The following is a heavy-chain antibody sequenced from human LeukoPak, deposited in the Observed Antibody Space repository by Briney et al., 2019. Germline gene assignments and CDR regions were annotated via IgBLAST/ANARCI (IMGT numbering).Heavy chain of an antibody. Sequence: SETLSLTCAVYGGSFSGYYWSWIRQPPGKGLEWIGEINHSGSTNYNPSLKSRVTISVDTSKNQFSLKLSSVTAADTAEYYCARGRTTRTHRITMVRGAIHGTFDIWGQGTMVTVSS. V-gene: IGHV4-34*01. D-gene: IGHD3-10*01. CDR1: GGSFSGYY. J-gene: IGHJ3*02. CDR2: INHSGST. CDR3: ARGRTTRTHRITMVRGAIHGTFDI.